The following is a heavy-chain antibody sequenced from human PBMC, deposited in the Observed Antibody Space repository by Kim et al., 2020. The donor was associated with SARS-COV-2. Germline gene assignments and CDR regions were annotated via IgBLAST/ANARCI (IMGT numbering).Heavy chain of an antibody. V-gene: IGHV4-34*01. D-gene: IGHD3-22*01. CDR3: ARMSSGYYSGY. Sequence: TNYTPSLKSRVTISVDTSKNQFSLKLSSVTAADTAVYYCARMSSGYYSGYWGQGTLVTVSS. CDR2: T. J-gene: IGHJ4*02.